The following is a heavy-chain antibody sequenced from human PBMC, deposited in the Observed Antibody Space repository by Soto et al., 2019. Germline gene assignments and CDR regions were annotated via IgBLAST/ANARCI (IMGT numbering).Heavy chain of an antibody. J-gene: IGHJ4*02. CDR2: INAGNGNT. CDR1: GYAFTIYG. V-gene: IGHV1-3*01. Sequence: VSVKVSCKASGYAFTIYGISWVRQAPGQGLEWMGWINAGNGNTKYSQRFQGRVTITRDTSASTAYMELSSLRSEDTAVYYCARDLYGSGTHFDYWGQGTLVTVSS. CDR3: ARDLYGSGTHFDY. D-gene: IGHD3-10*01.